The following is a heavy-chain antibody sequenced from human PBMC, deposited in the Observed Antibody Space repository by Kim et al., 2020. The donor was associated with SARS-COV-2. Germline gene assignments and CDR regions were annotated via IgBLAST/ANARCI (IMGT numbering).Heavy chain of an antibody. CDR3: ARDQYTTSFHYYGIDV. V-gene: IGHV4-31*03. CDR2: FHNSGST. D-gene: IGHD6-6*01. Sequence: SETLSLTCTVSGGSISSGAYYWTWIRQYPGKGLEWIGYFHNSGSTYYNPSLKSRVTISVDTSRNQFSLTLSSATAADTAVYYCARDQYTTSFHYYGIDVWGQGTTVTVSS. J-gene: IGHJ6*02. CDR1: GGSISSGAYY.